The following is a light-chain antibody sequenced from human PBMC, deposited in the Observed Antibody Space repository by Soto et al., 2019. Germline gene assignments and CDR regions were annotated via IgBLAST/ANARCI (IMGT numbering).Light chain of an antibody. CDR2: DAS. J-gene: IGKJ4*01. Sequence: EIVLTQSPATLSSSPGERATLSCRASQSVSSCLAWYQHKPGQAPRLLIYDASNRATGIPARFSGSGSGTDFTLTISSLEPEDFAVYYCQQRSNWPLLTFGGGTKVDI. V-gene: IGKV3-11*01. CDR1: QSVSSC. CDR3: QQRSNWPLLT.